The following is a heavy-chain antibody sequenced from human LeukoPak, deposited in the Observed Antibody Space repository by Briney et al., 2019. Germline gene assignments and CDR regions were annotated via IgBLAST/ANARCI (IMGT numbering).Heavy chain of an antibody. CDR2: INHSGST. V-gene: IGHV4-34*01. CDR1: GGSFSGYY. CDR3: ARDPSPYYYDSSGYSLFDY. D-gene: IGHD3-22*01. J-gene: IGHJ4*02. Sequence: SETLSLTCAVYGGSFSGYYWSRIRQPPGKGLEWIGEINHSGSTNYNPSLKSRVTISVDTSKNQFSLKLSSVTAADTAVYYCARDPSPYYYDSSGYSLFDYWGQGTLVTVSS.